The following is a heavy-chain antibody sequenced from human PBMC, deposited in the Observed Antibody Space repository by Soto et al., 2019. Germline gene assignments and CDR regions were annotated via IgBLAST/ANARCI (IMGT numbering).Heavy chain of an antibody. CDR1: GFTVSNNY. D-gene: IGHD3-10*01. CDR2: IYSGGYT. Sequence: EVQLVESGGGLIQPGGSLRLSCAVSGFTVSNNYMSWVRQAPGKGLEGVSVIYSGGYTAYGDSVKGRFTISRDNSKNTLSLQKKSPGAAAPAVSYWATGPGGGGYWGQGTLVTVSS. V-gene: IGHV3-53*01. J-gene: IGHJ4*02. CDR3: ATGPGGGGY.